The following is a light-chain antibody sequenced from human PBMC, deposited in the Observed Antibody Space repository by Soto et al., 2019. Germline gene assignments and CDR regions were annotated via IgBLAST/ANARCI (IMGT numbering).Light chain of an antibody. Sequence: DVVLTQTPLSSPVTLGQPASISCRSSQSLVYSDGNTYLSWLHQRPGQPPRLLIYEISKRFSGVPDRFKGSGAGTDFALKISRVEAEDVGISYCVQLAHLPRTFGQGTKVEIK. CDR3: VQLAHLPRT. J-gene: IGKJ1*01. CDR1: QSLVYSDGNTY. V-gene: IGKV2-24*01. CDR2: EIS.